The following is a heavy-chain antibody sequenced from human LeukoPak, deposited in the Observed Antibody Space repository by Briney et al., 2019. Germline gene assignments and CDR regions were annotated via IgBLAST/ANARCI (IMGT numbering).Heavy chain of an antibody. CDR3: ARILVGGTRAFDI. J-gene: IGHJ3*02. CDR2: IKSDGGST. CDR1: GFTFSNYW. V-gene: IGHV3-74*01. D-gene: IGHD1-26*01. Sequence: GGSLRLSCAASGFTFSNYWMHWVRQAPGKGLVWVSRIKSDGGSTNYADSVKGRFTISRDNTKNTLYLQMNSLRAEGTAMYYCARILVGGTRAFDIWGQGTMATVSS.